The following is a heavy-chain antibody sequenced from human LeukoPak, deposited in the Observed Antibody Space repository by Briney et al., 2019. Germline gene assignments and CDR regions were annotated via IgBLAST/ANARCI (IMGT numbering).Heavy chain of an antibody. CDR2: ISGSGGST. CDR1: GVIFSSYA. D-gene: IGHD3-22*01. CDR3: AKLHYYDSSGYPYDAFDI. V-gene: IGHV3-23*01. J-gene: IGHJ3*02. Sequence: PGGSLRLSCAASGVIFSSYAMSWVRQAPGKGLEWVSAISGSGGSTYYADSVKGRFTISRDNSKNTLYLQMNSLRAEDTAVYYCAKLHYYDSSGYPYDAFDIWGQGTMVTVSS.